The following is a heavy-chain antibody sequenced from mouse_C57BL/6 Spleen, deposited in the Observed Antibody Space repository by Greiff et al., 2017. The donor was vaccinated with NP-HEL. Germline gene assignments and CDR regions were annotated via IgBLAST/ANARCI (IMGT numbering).Heavy chain of an antibody. V-gene: IGHV1-69*01. D-gene: IGHD3-2*02. CDR2: IDPSDSYT. Sequence: QVHVKQPGAELVMPGASVKLSCKASGYTFTSYWMHWVKQRPGQGLEWIGEIDPSDSYTNYNQKFKGKSTLTVDKSSSTAYMQLSSLTSEDSAVYYCARGSSGYLYFDYWGQGTTLTVSS. CDR3: ARGSSGYLYFDY. J-gene: IGHJ2*01. CDR1: GYTFTSYW.